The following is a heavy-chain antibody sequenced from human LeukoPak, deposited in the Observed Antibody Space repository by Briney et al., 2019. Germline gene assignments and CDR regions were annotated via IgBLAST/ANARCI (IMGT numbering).Heavy chain of an antibody. CDR2: IYSGGST. V-gene: IGHV3-66*01. J-gene: IGHJ4*02. CDR3: ARAVYYYDSSGYYRFYFDY. CDR1: GITVSSNY. Sequence: GVLRLSWAASGITVSSNYMSWVRQAPGKGLEWVSVIYSGGSTYYADSVKGRFTISRDNSKNTLYLQMNSLRAEDTAVYYCARAVYYYDSSGYYRFYFDYWGQGTLVTVSS. D-gene: IGHD3-22*01.